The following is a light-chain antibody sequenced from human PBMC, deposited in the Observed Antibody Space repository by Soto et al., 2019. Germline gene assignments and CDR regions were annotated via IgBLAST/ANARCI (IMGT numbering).Light chain of an antibody. CDR2: DVS. CDR3: SSYTAITTTRV. V-gene: IGLV2-14*03. J-gene: IGLJ2*01. Sequence: QSVLTQPASVSGSPGQSITISCTGTSSDVGGYNYVSWYQQHPGKAPQLMIYDVSSRPSGVSHPFSGSKSGTTASLTISGLQAEDEAYYFCSSYTAITTTRVFGGGTKVTVL. CDR1: SSDVGGYNY.